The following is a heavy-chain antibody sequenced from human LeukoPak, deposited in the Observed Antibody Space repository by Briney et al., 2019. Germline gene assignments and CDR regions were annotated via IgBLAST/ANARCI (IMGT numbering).Heavy chain of an antibody. Sequence: PGGSLRLSSAASGFTFSSYSMNSVRHAPGKGLEWVSSISSSSSYIYYADSVKGRFTISRDNAKNSLYLQMNSLRAEDTAVYYCARDSILWFGELPSDYWGQGTLVTVSS. V-gene: IGHV3-21*01. CDR1: GFTFSSYS. J-gene: IGHJ4*02. CDR3: ARDSILWFGELPSDY. D-gene: IGHD3-10*01. CDR2: ISSSSSYI.